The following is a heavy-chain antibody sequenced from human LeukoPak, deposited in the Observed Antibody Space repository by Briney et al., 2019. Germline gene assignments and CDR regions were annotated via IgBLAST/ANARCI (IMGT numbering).Heavy chain of an antibody. J-gene: IGHJ4*02. Sequence: AGGSLRLSCAVSGLSIRNFWMHWVRQAPGKGLEWVAIIDKDGNEIKYVDSVKGRFTLSRDNAKNSVYLQMNSLTTEDTALYYCVTDGDKWNDFEYWGQGTLVTVSS. V-gene: IGHV3-7*01. CDR3: VTDGDKWNDFEY. D-gene: IGHD1-1*01. CDR1: GLSIRNFW. CDR2: IDKDGNEI.